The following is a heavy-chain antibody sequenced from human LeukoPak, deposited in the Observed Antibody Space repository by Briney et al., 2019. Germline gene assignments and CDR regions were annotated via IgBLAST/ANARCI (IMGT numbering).Heavy chain of an antibody. Sequence: PSETLSLTCTVSGGSISSYYWSWIRQPPGKGLEWIGYIYYSGSTNYNPSLKSRVTISVDTSKNQFSLKLSSVTAADTAVYYCARALYGGSFDYWGQGTLVTVSS. V-gene: IGHV4-59*01. CDR3: ARALYGGSFDY. D-gene: IGHD3-16*01. J-gene: IGHJ4*02. CDR1: GGSISSYY. CDR2: IYYSGST.